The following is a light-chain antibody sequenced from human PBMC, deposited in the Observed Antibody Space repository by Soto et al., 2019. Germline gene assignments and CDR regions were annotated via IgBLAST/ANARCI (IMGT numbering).Light chain of an antibody. J-gene: IGKJ5*01. CDR2: GAS. CDR3: QQYGSSPSIT. Sequence: IGLTQSPGTLSLSPGERATLSCRAIQSVSSSYLAWYQQKPGQAPRLLIYGASSRATGIPDRFSGSGSGTDFTLTIGRLEPEDFAVYYCQQYGSSPSITFCQGRRLEI. CDR1: QSVSSSY. V-gene: IGKV3-20*01.